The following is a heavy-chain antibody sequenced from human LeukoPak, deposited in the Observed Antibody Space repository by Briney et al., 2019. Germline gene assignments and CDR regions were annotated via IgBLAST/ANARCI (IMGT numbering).Heavy chain of an antibody. CDR3: AAWTDRGYSY. CDR1: GFTFSGSG. Sequence: GGSLRLSCTASGFTFSGSGMNWIRQAPGKGLEWVANINPDGDGMRFVDSVKGRFTMSRDNAQSSLHLQMNSLRVEDTAFYYCAAWTDRGYSYWGQGVLVTVSS. D-gene: IGHD5-12*01. CDR2: INPDGDGM. J-gene: IGHJ4*02. V-gene: IGHV3-7*01.